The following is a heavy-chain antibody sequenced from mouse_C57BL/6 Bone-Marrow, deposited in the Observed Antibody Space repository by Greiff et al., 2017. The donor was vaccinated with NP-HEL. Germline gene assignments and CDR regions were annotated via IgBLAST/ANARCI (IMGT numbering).Heavy chain of an antibody. V-gene: IGHV14-1*01. CDR3: TLSAYDASDY. D-gene: IGHD2-14*01. Sequence: EVQLQQSGAELVRPGASVKLSCTASGFNIKDYYMHWVKQRPEQGLEWIGRIDPEDGDTEYAPKFQGKATITADTSSNTAYLQLSSLTSEDTAVYYCTLSAYDASDYWGQGTTLTVSS. CDR2: IDPEDGDT. J-gene: IGHJ2*01. CDR1: GFNIKDYY.